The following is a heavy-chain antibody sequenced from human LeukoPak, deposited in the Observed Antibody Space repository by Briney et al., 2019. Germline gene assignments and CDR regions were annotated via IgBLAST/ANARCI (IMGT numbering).Heavy chain of an antibody. CDR3: ARVRCSSTSCYNNWFDP. V-gene: IGHV4-59*08. CDR2: IYYSGRT. Sequence: SETLSLTCTVSGGSISSYYWICIRQPPGRGREWIGYIYYSGRTNYNPSLKSRVTISVDTSKNQFSLKLSSVTAADTAVYYCARVRCSSTSCYNNWFDPWGQGTLVTVSS. D-gene: IGHD2-2*01. CDR1: GGSISSYY. J-gene: IGHJ5*02.